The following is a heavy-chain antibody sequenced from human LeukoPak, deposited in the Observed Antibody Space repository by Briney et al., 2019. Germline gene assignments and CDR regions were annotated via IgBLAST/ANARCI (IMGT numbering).Heavy chain of an antibody. D-gene: IGHD2-2*01. CDR3: ARHLGDVVVVPAPKNWLDP. Sequence: KPSETLSLTCTVSGGSISSSSYYWGWIRQPPGKGLEWIGSIYYSGSTYYNPSLKSRVTISVDTSKNQFSLKLSSVTAADTAVYYCARHLGDVVVVPAPKNWLDPWGQGTLVTVSS. V-gene: IGHV4-39*01. J-gene: IGHJ5*02. CDR1: GGSISSSSYY. CDR2: IYYSGST.